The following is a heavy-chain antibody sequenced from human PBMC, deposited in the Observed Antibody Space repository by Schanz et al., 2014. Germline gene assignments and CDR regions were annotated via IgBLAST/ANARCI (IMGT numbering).Heavy chain of an antibody. V-gene: IGHV1-69*02. J-gene: IGHJ4*02. Sequence: QLHLVQSGAEVKKPGSSVKVSCKASGGTFSSDTFSWVRQAPGQGLEWMGRIDPIAGITNYAQRFQGRVTITADTSANTAYIDLHILTSEDTAVYYCARGRTFDYWGQGALVIVSS. CDR3: ARGRTFDY. CDR1: GGTFSSDT. CDR2: IDPIAGIT.